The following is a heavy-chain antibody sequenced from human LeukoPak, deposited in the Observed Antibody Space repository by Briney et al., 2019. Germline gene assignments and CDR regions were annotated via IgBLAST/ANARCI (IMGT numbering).Heavy chain of an antibody. J-gene: IGHJ4*02. D-gene: IGHD6-13*01. CDR2: IYYSGST. CDR1: VDSISSGGYY. Sequence: SETLSLTCTVSVDSISSGGYYWSWVRQHPGKGLEWIGYIYYSGSTYFNPSLKSRVTISVDTSKNQFSLKLSSVTAADTAVYYCASSSSWYDYFDYWGQGTLVTVSS. V-gene: IGHV4-31*03. CDR3: ASSSSWYDYFDY.